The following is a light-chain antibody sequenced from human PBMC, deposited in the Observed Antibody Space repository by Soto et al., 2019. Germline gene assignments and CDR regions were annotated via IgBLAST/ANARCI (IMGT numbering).Light chain of an antibody. Sequence: DIQMTQSPSTLSASVGDRVTITCRASQSIGTWLAWFQQKPGKAPKLLIYDASSLESGVPSRFSGRGSGTDFTLTVSSLQPDDFATYYCQQYDTYATFGQGTKLEIK. J-gene: IGKJ1*01. CDR1: QSIGTW. CDR2: DAS. CDR3: QQYDTYAT. V-gene: IGKV1-5*01.